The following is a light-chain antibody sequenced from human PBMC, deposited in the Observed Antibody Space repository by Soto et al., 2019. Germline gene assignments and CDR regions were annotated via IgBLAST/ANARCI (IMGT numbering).Light chain of an antibody. CDR2: GAS. CDR1: QSVSSSY. V-gene: IGKV3-20*01. J-gene: IGKJ2*01. Sequence: EIVLTQSPGTLSLSPGERATLSCRASQSVSSSYLAWYQQKPGQAPRLLIYGASSRATGIPDRFSGSGSGTDFTLTISRLEPEDGAVYYGQQYGSSPYTFGQVTKLEIK. CDR3: QQYGSSPYT.